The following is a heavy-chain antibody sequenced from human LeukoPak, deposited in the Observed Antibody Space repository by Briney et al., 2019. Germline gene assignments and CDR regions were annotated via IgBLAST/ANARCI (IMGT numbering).Heavy chain of an antibody. CDR2: INSDVSTT. V-gene: IGHV3-74*01. CDR1: GFTFSSYW. D-gene: IGHD1-14*01. CDR3: ARDPDGDAFDI. Sequence: PGGSLRLSCAASGFTFSSYWMHWVRQAPGKGLVWVSRINSDVSTTSYADSVKGRFTISRDNAKNTLYLQMNSLRAEDTAVYYCARDPDGDAFDIWGQGTMVTVSS. J-gene: IGHJ3*02.